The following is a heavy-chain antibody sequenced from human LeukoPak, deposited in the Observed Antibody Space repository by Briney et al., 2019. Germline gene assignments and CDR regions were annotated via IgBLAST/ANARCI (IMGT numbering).Heavy chain of an antibody. CDR2: ISSSSSYI. V-gene: IGHV3-21*01. CDR1: GFTFSSYS. J-gene: IGHJ4*02. CDR3: ARDHYGSGSYYNDRDDY. Sequence: GGSLRLSCAASGFTFSSYSMNWVRQAPGKGLEWVSSISSSSSYIYYADSVKGRFTISRDNAKNSLYLQMNSLRAEDTAVYYCARDHYGSGSYYNDRDDYWGQGTLVTVSS. D-gene: IGHD3-10*01.